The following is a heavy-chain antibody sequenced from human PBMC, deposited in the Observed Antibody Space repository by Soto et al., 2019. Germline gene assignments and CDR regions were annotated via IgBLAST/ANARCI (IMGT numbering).Heavy chain of an antibody. Sequence: QVQLQQWGAGLLKPSETLSLTCAVYGRSFSGYYWSWIRQPPGKGLEWIGEINHSGSTNYNPSLKSRVTISVDTSKNQFSLKLSSVTAADTAVYYCARGLGRSYYGSGSPRTGNWFDPWGQGTLVTVSS. J-gene: IGHJ5*02. CDR2: INHSGST. D-gene: IGHD3-10*01. CDR1: GRSFSGYY. V-gene: IGHV4-34*01. CDR3: ARGLGRSYYGSGSPRTGNWFDP.